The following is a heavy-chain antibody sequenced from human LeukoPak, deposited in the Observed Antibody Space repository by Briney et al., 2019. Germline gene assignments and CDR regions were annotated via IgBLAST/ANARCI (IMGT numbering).Heavy chain of an antibody. CDR2: FDPEDGET. D-gene: IGHD6-19*01. J-gene: IGHJ4*02. Sequence: ASVKVSCKVSGYTLTELSMHWVRQAPGKGLAWMGGFDPEDGETIYAQKFQGRVTMTEDTSTDTAYMELSSLRSEDTAVYYCATDRQGGSGWYYFDYWGQGTLVTVSS. V-gene: IGHV1-24*01. CDR1: GYTLTELS. CDR3: ATDRQGGSGWYYFDY.